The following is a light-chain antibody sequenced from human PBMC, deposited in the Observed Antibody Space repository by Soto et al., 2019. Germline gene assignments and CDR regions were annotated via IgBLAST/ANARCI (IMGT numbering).Light chain of an antibody. J-gene: IGLJ3*02. CDR1: NSTIGSNY. V-gene: IGLV1-47*01. CDR3: AAWDDSLSGSWV. Sequence: QAVVTQPPSASGTPGQRVTISCSGSNSTIGSNYVYWYQQLPGTAPKLLIYRNNQRPSGVPDRFSGSKSGTSASLAISGLRSEDEADYYCAAWDDSLSGSWVFGGGTKVTVL. CDR2: RNN.